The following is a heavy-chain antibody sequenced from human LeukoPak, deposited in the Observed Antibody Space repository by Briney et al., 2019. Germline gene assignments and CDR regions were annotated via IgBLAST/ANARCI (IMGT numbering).Heavy chain of an antibody. D-gene: IGHD6-6*01. CDR1: GYTFTGYY. V-gene: IGHV1-46*01. CDR2: INPSGGST. CDR3: ARDRQLSGLRQGVKYYFDY. Sequence: ASVKVSCKASGYTFTGYYMHWVRQAPGQGLEWMGIINPSGGSTSYAQKFQGRVTMTRDTSTSTVYMELSSLRSEDTAVYYCARDRQLSGLRQGVKYYFDYWGQGTLVTVSS. J-gene: IGHJ4*02.